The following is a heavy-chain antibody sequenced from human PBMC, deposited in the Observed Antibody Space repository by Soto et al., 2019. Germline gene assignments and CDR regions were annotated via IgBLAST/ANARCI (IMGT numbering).Heavy chain of an antibody. D-gene: IGHD3-9*01. J-gene: IGHJ4*02. CDR2: ISYDGSNK. CDR1: GFTFSSYG. Sequence: LRLSCAASGFTFSSYGMHWVRQAPGKGLEWVAVISYDGSNKYYADSVKGRFTISRDNSKNTLYLQMNSLRAEDTAVYYCAKAPSYYDILTGIDYWGQGTLVTVSS. CDR3: AKAPSYYDILTGIDY. V-gene: IGHV3-30*18.